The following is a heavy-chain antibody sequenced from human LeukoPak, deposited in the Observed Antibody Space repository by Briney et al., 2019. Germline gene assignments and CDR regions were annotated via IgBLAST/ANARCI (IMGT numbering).Heavy chain of an antibody. CDR1: GLTFSGSA. J-gene: IGHJ5*02. Sequence: GGSLRLSCAASGLTFSGSAMHWVRQASGKGLGWVGRIRSKANSYATAYAASVKGRFTISRDDSKNTAYLQMYSLKTEDTAVYFCIRAPNYYDSSGGFDPWGQGTLVTVSS. CDR2: IRSKANSYAT. D-gene: IGHD3-22*01. CDR3: IRAPNYYDSSGGFDP. V-gene: IGHV3-73*01.